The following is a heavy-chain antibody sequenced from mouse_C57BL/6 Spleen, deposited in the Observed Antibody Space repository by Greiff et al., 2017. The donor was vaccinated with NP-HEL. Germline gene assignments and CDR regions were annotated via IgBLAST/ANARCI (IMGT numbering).Heavy chain of an antibody. CDR3: ERYYYGSSPCFDY. CDR1: GYTFTSYW. V-gene: IGHV1-69*01. Sequence: QVHVKQPGAELVMPGASVKLSCKASGYTFTSYWMHWVKQRPGQGLEWIGEIDPSDSYTNYIQKFKGKSTLTVDKSSSTAYMQLSSLTSEDSAVYYGERYYYGSSPCFDYWGQGTTLTVSS. CDR2: IDPSDSYT. D-gene: IGHD1-1*01. J-gene: IGHJ2*01.